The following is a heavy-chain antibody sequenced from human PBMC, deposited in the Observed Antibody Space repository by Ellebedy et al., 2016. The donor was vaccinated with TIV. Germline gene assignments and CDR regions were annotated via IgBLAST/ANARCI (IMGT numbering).Heavy chain of an antibody. V-gene: IGHV1-69*13. J-gene: IGHJ4*02. CDR2: ITPIFGTA. CDR1: GGSFSTYA. D-gene: IGHD3-10*01. CDR3: ARWGATRITMVRGVIS. Sequence: ASVKVSXKASGGSFSTYAINWVRQAPGQGLEWMGGITPIFGTANYAQKFQGRVTITADEFTSTAYMELSSLRSEDTAVYYCARWGATRITMVRGVISWGQGTLVTVAS.